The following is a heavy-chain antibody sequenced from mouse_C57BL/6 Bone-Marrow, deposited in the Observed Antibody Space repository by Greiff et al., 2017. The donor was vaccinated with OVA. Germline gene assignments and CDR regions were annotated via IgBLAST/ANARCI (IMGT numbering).Heavy chain of an antibody. CDR1: GFTFSSYG. Sequence: EVQRVESWGDLVKPGGSLKLSCAASGFTFSSYGMSWVRQTPDKRLEWVATISSGGSYTYSPDSVKGRFTISRDNAKNTLYLQMSSLKSEDTAMYYCAAAKGFAYWGQGTLVTVSA. V-gene: IGHV5-6*01. CDR2: ISSGGSYT. J-gene: IGHJ3*01. CDR3: AAAKGFAY. D-gene: IGHD1-2*01.